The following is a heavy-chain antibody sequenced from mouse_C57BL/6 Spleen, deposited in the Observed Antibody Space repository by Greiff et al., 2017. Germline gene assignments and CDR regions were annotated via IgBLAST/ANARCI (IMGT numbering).Heavy chain of an antibody. CDR1: GYTFTSYW. V-gene: IGHV1-55*01. Sequence: QVQLQQPGAELVKPGASVKMSCKASGYTFTSYWITWVKQRPGQGLEWIGDISPGSGSTNYNEKFKSKATLTVDTSSSTAYMQRSSLTSEDSAVYYCARGGSNWAFDYWGQGTTLTFSS. D-gene: IGHD4-1*01. CDR3: ARGGSNWAFDY. J-gene: IGHJ2*01. CDR2: ISPGSGST.